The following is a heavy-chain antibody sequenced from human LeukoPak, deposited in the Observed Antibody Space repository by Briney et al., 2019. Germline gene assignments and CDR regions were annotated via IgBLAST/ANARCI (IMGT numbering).Heavy chain of an antibody. CDR3: ATFMAPRNAFDL. CDR2: IDPNSGDT. CDR1: GHSFNAYH. V-gene: IGHV1-2*06. Sequence: ASMKVSCKASGHSFNAYHIHWVRPAPGQGLQWMGRIDPNSGDTKYTQKFQGRVSMTRDTSISTAYMELSRLTSDETAVYYCATFMAPRNAFDLWGQGTMVTVSS. J-gene: IGHJ3*01. D-gene: IGHD3-10*01.